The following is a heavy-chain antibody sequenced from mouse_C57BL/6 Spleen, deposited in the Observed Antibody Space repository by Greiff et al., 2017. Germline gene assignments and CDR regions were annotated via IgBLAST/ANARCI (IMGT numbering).Heavy chain of an antibody. D-gene: IGHD2-5*01. CDR2: INPYNGGT. J-gene: IGHJ1*03. Sequence: VQLQQSGPVLVKPGASVKMSCKASGYTFPDYYMNWVKQSHGKSLEWIGVINPYNGGTSYNQKFTGKATLTVDKSSSTAYMELNSLTSEDSAVYYCARRTYYSSYWYFDVWGTGTTVTVSS. CDR3: ARRTYYSSYWYFDV. V-gene: IGHV1-19*01. CDR1: GYTFPDYY.